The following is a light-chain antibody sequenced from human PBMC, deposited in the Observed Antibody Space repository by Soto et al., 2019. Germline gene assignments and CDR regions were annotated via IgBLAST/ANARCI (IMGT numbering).Light chain of an antibody. CDR2: AAS. CDR3: QQSYSIPRLT. Sequence: DIQMTQSPSSLSASVGDRVTITCQASQDISNYLHWYQQRPGKAPKLLIYAASNLRSGVPSRFSGSGSGTDFTLTISSLQSEDFATYYCQQSYSIPRLTFGPGTKVDIK. CDR1: QDISNY. J-gene: IGKJ3*01. V-gene: IGKV1-39*01.